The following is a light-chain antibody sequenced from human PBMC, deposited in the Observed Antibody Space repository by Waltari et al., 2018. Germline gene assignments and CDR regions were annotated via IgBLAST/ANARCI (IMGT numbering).Light chain of an antibody. CDR1: SSNIGSNY. CDR3: ATWDDSLSGPV. J-gene: IGLJ2*01. CDR2: RNN. V-gene: IGLV1-47*01. Sequence: QSVLTQPPSASGTPGQRVTISCSGSSSNIGSNYVSWYQQLPGTAPKLLIYRNNQRTSGVPDRFSGSKSGTSASLAISGLRSDDEADYYCATWDDSLSGPVFGGGTKVTVL.